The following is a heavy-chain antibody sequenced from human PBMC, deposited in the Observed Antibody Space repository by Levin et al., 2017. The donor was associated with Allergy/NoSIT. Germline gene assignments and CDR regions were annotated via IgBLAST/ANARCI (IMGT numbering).Heavy chain of an antibody. CDR3: ARDVWFGELGYYYYGMDG. CDR1: GYTFTSYD. V-gene: IGHV1-8*01. Sequence: ASVKVSCKASGYTFTSYDINWVRQATGQGLEWMGWMNPNSGNTGYAQKFQGRVTMTRNTSISTAYMELSSLRSEDTAVYYCARDVWFGELGYYYYGMDGWGQGTTVTVSS. J-gene: IGHJ6*02. CDR2: MNPNSGNT. D-gene: IGHD3-10*01.